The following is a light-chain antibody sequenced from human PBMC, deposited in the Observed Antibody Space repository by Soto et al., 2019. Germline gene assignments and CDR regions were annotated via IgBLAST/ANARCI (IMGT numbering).Light chain of an antibody. V-gene: IGLV4-69*01. CDR3: QTWDTGARVV. CDR2: LSSDGSH. CDR1: SGHSSYA. J-gene: IGLJ2*01. Sequence: QLVLTQSPSDSASLGASVKLTCTLSSGHSSYAIAWHQQQPEKGPRYLMKLSSDGSHSKGDGIPDRFSGSSSEAERYLTISSLQSEDEADYYCQTWDTGARVVFGGGTKLTVL.